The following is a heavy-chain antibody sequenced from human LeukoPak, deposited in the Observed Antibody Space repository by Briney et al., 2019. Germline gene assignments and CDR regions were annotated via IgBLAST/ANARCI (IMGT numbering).Heavy chain of an antibody. CDR3: ARGPYYDSWSGAGY. V-gene: IGHV1-18*01. J-gene: IGHJ4*02. Sequence: ASVKVSCKASGYTFRDFGISWVRQAPGQGLEWMGWNTTYNGNTNYIQKLQGRVTMTTDTSTSTAYMELRSLRSDDTAVYYCARGPYYDSWSGAGYWGQGTLVTVSS. D-gene: IGHD3-3*01. CDR2: NTTYNGNT. CDR1: GYTFRDFG.